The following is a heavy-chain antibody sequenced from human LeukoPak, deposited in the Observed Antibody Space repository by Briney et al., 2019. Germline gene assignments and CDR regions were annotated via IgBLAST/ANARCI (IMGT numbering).Heavy chain of an antibody. Sequence: PGGSLRLSCAASGFTFSTYNMNWVRQAPGKGLEWVSCISSGSRHIFYADSVKGRFTISRDNAKNSLDLQMNSLRVEDTAVYYCARDDGGALDVLDIWGQGTLVTVSS. CDR2: ISSGSRHI. D-gene: IGHD4-23*01. J-gene: IGHJ3*02. CDR1: GFTFSTYN. V-gene: IGHV3-21*01. CDR3: ARDDGGALDVLDI.